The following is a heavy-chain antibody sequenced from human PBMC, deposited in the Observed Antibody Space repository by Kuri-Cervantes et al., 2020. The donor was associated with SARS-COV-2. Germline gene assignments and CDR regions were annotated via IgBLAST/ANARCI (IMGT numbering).Heavy chain of an antibody. V-gene: IGHV1-2*04. D-gene: IGHD3-10*01. Sequence: ASVKVSCKASGYTFTGYYMHWVRQAPGQGLEWMGWINPNSGGTNYAQKFQGWVTMTRDTSISTAYLQWSSLKASDTAMYYCAIPRRDYGSGSRYGGIDYWGQGTLVTVSS. CDR1: GYTFTGYY. CDR3: AIPRRDYGSGSRYGGIDY. J-gene: IGHJ4*02. CDR2: INPNSGGT.